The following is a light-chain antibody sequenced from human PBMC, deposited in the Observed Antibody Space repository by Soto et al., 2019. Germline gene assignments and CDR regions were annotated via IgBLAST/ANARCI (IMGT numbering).Light chain of an antibody. J-gene: IGLJ2*01. CDR2: EVN. CDR3: SSFTTSSTLVV. CDR1: SSDIGGYNF. Sequence: QSVLTQPASVSGSPGQSITISCTGTSSDIGGYNFVSWYQHHPGKAPKLTIYEVNNRPSGVSSRFSGSKSGNTASLTISGLQTEDEADYYCSSFTTSSTLVVFGGGTKLTVL. V-gene: IGLV2-14*01.